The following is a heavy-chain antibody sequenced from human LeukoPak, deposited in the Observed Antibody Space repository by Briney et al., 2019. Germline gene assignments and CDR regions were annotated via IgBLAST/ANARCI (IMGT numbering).Heavy chain of an antibody. V-gene: IGHV3-7*04. J-gene: IGHJ4*02. Sequence: GGSLRLSCAASGFTFTNYWMTWVRQAPGKGLEWVANIKQDGSEKYYVDSVKGRFTISRDNAKNSLYLQMSSLRAEDTAVYYCARDRGYSGSYFDNWGQGTLATVSS. CDR1: GFTFTNYW. CDR3: ARDRGYSGSYFDN. CDR2: IKQDGSEK. D-gene: IGHD1-26*01.